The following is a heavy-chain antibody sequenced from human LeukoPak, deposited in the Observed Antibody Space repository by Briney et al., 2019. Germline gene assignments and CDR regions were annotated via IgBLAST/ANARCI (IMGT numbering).Heavy chain of an antibody. CDR3: ASHCSGGSCSDDAFDI. V-gene: IGHV3-20*04. J-gene: IGHJ3*02. D-gene: IGHD2-15*01. CDR1: GFTFDDYG. Sequence: GGSLRLSCAASGFTFDDYGMSWVRQAPGKGLEWVSGINWNGGSTVYADSVKGRFTISRDNAKNSLYLQMNSLRAEDTALYYCASHCSGGSCSDDAFDIWGQGTMVTVSS. CDR2: INWNGGST.